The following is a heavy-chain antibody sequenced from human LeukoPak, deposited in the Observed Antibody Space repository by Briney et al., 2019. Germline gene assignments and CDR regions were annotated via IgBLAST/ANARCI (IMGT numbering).Heavy chain of an antibody. J-gene: IGHJ6*03. V-gene: IGHV3-7*01. Sequence: GGSLRLSCAASGFTFSSYWMSWVRQAPGKGLEWVANIKQDGSEKYYVDSVKGRFTISRDNAKNSLYLQMNSLRAEDTAVYYCARDQKERYFDWLLSRSYYYYYMDVWGKGTTVTVSS. CDR3: ARDQKERYFDWLLSRSYYYYYMDV. CDR1: GFTFSSYW. CDR2: IKQDGSEK. D-gene: IGHD3-9*01.